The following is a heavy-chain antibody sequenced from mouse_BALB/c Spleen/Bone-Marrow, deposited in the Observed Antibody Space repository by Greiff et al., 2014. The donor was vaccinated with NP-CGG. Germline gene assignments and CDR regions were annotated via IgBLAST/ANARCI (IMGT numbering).Heavy chain of an antibody. CDR1: GYTFTDYN. V-gene: IGHV1S29*02. CDR2: IYPYNGNT. CDR3: ARGVYYDYDVWFAN. J-gene: IGHJ3*01. D-gene: IGHD2-4*01. Sequence: VQLQQSGPELVKPGASVKISCQASGYTFTDYNMHWVKQNHGKSLEWIGYIYPYNGNTGYNQKFKSKATLTVDNSSSTAYMELRSLTSEDSAVYYCARGVYYDYDVWFANWGQGTLVTVSA.